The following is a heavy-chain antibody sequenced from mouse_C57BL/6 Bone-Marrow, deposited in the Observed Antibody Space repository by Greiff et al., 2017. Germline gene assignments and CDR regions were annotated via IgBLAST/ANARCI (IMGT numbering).Heavy chain of an antibody. J-gene: IGHJ2*01. Sequence: VHVKQSGAELVRPGASVKLSCTASGFNIKDDYIHWVKQRPEQGLEWIGWIDPEIGDTEYASKFQGTATITSDTSSNTAYLQLSSLTSEDTAGYYCSSFDGNYFDFWGQGTPLTVAS. CDR3: SSFDGNYFDF. CDR1: GFNIKDDY. V-gene: IGHV14-4*01. D-gene: IGHD2-3*01. CDR2: IDPEIGDT.